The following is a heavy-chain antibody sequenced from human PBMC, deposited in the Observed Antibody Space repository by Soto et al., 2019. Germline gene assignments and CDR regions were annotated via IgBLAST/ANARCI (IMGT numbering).Heavy chain of an antibody. CDR3: ARDRPAVAGLAWFDP. CDR1: GYTFTSYA. J-gene: IGHJ5*02. Sequence: ASVKVSCKASGYTFTSYAMHWVRQAPGQRLEWMGWINAGNGNTKYSQKFQGRVTITRDTSASTAYMELSSLRSEDTAVYYCARDRPAVAGLAWFDPWGQGTLVTVSS. V-gene: IGHV1-3*01. D-gene: IGHD6-19*01. CDR2: INAGNGNT.